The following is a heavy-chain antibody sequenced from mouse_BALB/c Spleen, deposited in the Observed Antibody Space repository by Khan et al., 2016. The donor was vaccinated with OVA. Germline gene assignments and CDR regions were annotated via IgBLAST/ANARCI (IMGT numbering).Heavy chain of an antibody. CDR3: ARDGAYYKNDGGFAY. CDR1: GYTFTSYT. CDR2: INPSSGYT. J-gene: IGHJ3*01. V-gene: IGHV1-4*01. D-gene: IGHD2-14*01. Sequence: QVRLQQSGAELARPGASVKMSCKASGYTFTSYTMHWVKQRPGQGLEWIGYINPSSGYTNYNQKFKDKATLTAAKSSSTAYMQLSSLTSEDSASYYCARDGAYYKNDGGFAYWCQGTLVNVS.